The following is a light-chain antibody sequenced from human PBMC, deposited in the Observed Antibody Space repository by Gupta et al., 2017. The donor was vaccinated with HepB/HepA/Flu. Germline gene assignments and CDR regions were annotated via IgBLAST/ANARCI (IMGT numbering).Light chain of an antibody. J-gene: IGLJ2*01. CDR2: QDS. CDR1: TLGDKY. CDR3: QAWDSSNAVV. V-gene: IGLV3-1*01. Sequence: SYELTQPPSVSVSPGPTASITCSGATLGDKYACWYQQKPGQSPLLVIYQDSKRPAGIPGRFSGSNAGNTATLTIRGTQAMEDADYYCQAWDSSNAVVFGGGSRLTVL.